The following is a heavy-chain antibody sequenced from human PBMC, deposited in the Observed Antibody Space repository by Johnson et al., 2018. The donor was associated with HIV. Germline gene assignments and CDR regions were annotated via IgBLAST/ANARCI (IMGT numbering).Heavy chain of an antibody. CDR3: ARDRAPVYSSSSTPFDALDI. V-gene: IGHV3-30-3*01. CDR1: RFTFSSYA. CDR2: ILYDGNNK. D-gene: IGHD6-6*01. J-gene: IGHJ3*02. Sequence: QVQLVESGGGVVQPGRSLRLSCAASRFTFSSYAIHWVRQAPGKGLEWVAVILYDGNNKYYADSMKGRFTISRDNSKSTLYLQMNSLRVEDTAVYYCARDRAPVYSSSSTPFDALDIWGQGTVVSVSS.